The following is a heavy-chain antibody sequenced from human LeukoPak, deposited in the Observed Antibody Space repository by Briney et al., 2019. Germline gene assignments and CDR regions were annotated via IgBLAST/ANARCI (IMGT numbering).Heavy chain of an antibody. CDR1: GCTFTGYD. CDR2: IIPIFGTA. D-gene: IGHD3-22*01. Sequence: SVKVSCKASGCTFTGYDINWVRQAPGQGLEWMGGIIPIFGTANYAQKFQGRVTITADKSTSTAYMELSSLRSEDTAVYYCARVYYDANYYYYYYMDVWGKGTTVTVSS. V-gene: IGHV1-69*06. J-gene: IGHJ6*03. CDR3: ARVYYDANYYYYYYMDV.